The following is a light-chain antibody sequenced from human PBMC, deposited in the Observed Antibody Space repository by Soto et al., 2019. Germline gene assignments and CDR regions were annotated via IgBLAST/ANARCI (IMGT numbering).Light chain of an antibody. J-gene: IGKJ1*01. CDR2: GAS. CDR1: QSVSSSY. Sequence: EIVLTQSPGTLSLSPWERATLSCSASQSVSSSYLAWYQQKPGQAPRLLIYGASSSATGIPDRFSGSGSGTEFTLTISRLEPEDFAVYYCQQYGSSPRITFGQGTKVELK. V-gene: IGKV3-20*01. CDR3: QQYGSSPRIT.